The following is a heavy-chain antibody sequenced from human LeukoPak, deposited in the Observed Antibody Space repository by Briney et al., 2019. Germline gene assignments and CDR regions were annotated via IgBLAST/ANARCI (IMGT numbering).Heavy chain of an antibody. J-gene: IGHJ4*02. CDR2: IKQDGSEK. D-gene: IGHD6-13*01. Sequence: TGGSLRLSCAASGFTFRSYYMSWVRQAPGKGLEWVANIKQDGSEKNYVDSVKGRFTISRDNAKNSLYLQMNTLRVEDTAVYYCARGGDQAAADYWGQGNLVTVSS. CDR3: ARGGDQAAADY. V-gene: IGHV3-7*01. CDR1: GFTFRSYY.